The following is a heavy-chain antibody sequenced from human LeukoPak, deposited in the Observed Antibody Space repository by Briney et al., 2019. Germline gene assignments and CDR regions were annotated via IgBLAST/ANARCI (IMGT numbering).Heavy chain of an antibody. D-gene: IGHD2-2*01. CDR2: VIPIFGTA. CDR1: GGTFSSYA. J-gene: IGHJ4*02. V-gene: IGHV1-69*13. Sequence: ASVKVSGKASGGTFSSYAISWVRQAPGQGLEWMGGVIPIFGTANYAQKFQGRVTITADESTSTAYMELSSLRSEDTAVYYCARDLGYCSSTSCYDFDYWGQGTLVTVSS. CDR3: ARDLGYCSSTSCYDFDY.